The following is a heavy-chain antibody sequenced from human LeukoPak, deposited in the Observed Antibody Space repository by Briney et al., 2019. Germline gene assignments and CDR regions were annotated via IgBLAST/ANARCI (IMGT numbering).Heavy chain of an antibody. V-gene: IGHV4-59*01. D-gene: IGHD2-21*02. CDR3: ARGGGGTAYFDY. CDR2: IYYSGST. CDR1: GGSISTYY. J-gene: IGHJ4*02. Sequence: PSETLSLTCTVSGGSISTYYWNWIRQPPGKGLEWIGNIYYSGSTRYNPSLKSGITISVDTSKNQFSLKLSPVTAADTAVYYCARGGGGTAYFDYWGQGTLVTVSS.